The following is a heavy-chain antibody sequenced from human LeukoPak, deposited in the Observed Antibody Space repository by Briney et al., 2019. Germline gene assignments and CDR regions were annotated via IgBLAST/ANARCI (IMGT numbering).Heavy chain of an antibody. CDR2: ISNTGVST. Sequence: GGSLRLSCAASGFVFSSYAMNWVRQVPGKGLEWASTISNTGVSTYYADSVKGRFTISRDNPKNTLYLQMDSLRAEDTAVYYCARGDFGVVRPFDFWGQGTLVTVSS. CDR3: ARGDFGVVRPFDF. J-gene: IGHJ4*02. CDR1: GFVFSSYA. D-gene: IGHD3-3*01. V-gene: IGHV3-23*01.